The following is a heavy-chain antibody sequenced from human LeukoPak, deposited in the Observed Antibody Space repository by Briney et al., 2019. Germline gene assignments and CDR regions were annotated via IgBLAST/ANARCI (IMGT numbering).Heavy chain of an antibody. Sequence: GGSLRLSCSASGFTFSRYTMYWVRQAPGRGLEYVSLISSNGGSTYYADSVKGRFTISRDNSKNTLYLQMSSLRAEDTAVYYCVPQWLGTAWGQGTLVTVSS. CDR1: GFTFSRYT. J-gene: IGHJ5*02. CDR2: ISSNGGST. D-gene: IGHD6-19*01. V-gene: IGHV3-64D*06. CDR3: VPQWLGTA.